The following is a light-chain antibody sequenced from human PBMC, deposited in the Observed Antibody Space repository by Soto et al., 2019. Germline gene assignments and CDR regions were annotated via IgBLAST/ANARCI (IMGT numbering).Light chain of an antibody. CDR3: AAWDDSLSAWV. V-gene: IGLV1-47*01. Sequence: QSVLTQPPSASGPPGQRVTISCSGSSSNIGSNHLYWYQQLPGTAPKLLFYKNNQRPSGVPDRFSGSKSGTSASLAISGLRSEDEADYYCAAWDDSLSAWVFGGGTKLTVL. J-gene: IGLJ3*02. CDR1: SSNIGSNH. CDR2: KNN.